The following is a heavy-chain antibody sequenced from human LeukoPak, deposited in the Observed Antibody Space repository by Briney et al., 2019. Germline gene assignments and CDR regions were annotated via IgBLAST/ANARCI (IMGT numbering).Heavy chain of an antibody. CDR2: ISTTGGST. V-gene: IGHV3-23*01. CDR1: GFSFNNYA. J-gene: IGHJ4*02. CDR3: AKDWTTVVTPKGYYFDS. D-gene: IGHD4-23*01. Sequence: AGGSLRLSCAASGFSFNNYAMSWVRQAPGKGLEWVSAISTTGGSTYYADSVKGRFTISRDNSKNPLSLQMDSLRVEDTAVYYCAKDWTTVVTPKGYYFDSWGQGTLVTVSS.